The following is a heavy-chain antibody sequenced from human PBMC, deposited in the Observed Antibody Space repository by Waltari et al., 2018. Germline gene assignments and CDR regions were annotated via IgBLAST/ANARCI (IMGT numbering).Heavy chain of an antibody. J-gene: IGHJ6*02. CDR1: VFTFSSYA. Sequence: EVQLLESGGGLVQPGGSLRLSCAASVFTFSSYAMSWVRRAPGKGLEWVSAISGSGGSTYYADSVKGRFTISRDNSKNTLYLQMNSLRAEDTAVYYCAKGGSYYYYYYGMDVWGQGTTVTVSS. D-gene: IGHD3-16*01. CDR3: AKGGSYYYYYYGMDV. V-gene: IGHV3-23*01. CDR2: ISGSGGST.